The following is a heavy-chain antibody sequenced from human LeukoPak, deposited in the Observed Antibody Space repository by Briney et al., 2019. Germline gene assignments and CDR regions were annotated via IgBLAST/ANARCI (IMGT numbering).Heavy chain of an antibody. J-gene: IGHJ6*03. Sequence: SVKVSCKASGGTFSSYAISWVRQAPGQGLEWMGGIIPIFGTANYAQKFQGRVTITADESTSTAYMELSSLRSEDTAVYYCARTTTVTSDYYYYYMDVWGKGTTVTVSS. V-gene: IGHV1-69*13. CDR3: ARTTTVTSDYYYYYMDV. D-gene: IGHD4-11*01. CDR1: GGTFSSYA. CDR2: IIPIFGTA.